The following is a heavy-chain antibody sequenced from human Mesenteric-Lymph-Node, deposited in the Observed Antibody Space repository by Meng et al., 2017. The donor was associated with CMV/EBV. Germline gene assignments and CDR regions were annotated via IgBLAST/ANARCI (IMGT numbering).Heavy chain of an antibody. J-gene: IGHJ4*02. V-gene: IGHV4-38-2*02. CDR3: ARTPRGATTNLDY. CDR1: GYSISSGYY. CDR2: IYHSGST. Sequence: SETLSLTCTVSGYSISSGYYWGWIRQPPGKGLEWIGSIYHSGSTYYNPSLKSRVTISVDTSKNQFSLKLSSVTAADTAVYYCARTPRGATTNLDYWGQGTLVTVSS. D-gene: IGHD1-26*01.